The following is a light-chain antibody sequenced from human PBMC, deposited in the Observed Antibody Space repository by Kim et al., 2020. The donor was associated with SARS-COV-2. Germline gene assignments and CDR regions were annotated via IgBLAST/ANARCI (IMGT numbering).Light chain of an antibody. J-gene: IGKJ4*01. CDR2: VAT. Sequence: SASVGDRITITCRARQNINSYLNWYQRRPGEAPKLLIYVATRLQSGVPSRFSGRGSGTDFSLTINSLQPEDFAIYYCQQSFTSPPTFGGGTKLEI. V-gene: IGKV1-39*01. CDR1: QNINSY. CDR3: QQSFTSPPT.